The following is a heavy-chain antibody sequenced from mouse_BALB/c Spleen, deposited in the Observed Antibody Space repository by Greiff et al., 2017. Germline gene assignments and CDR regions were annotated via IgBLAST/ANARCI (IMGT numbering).Heavy chain of an antibody. Sequence: VESGGGLVQPGGSLKLSCAASGFTFSSYTMSWVRQTPEKRLEWVAYISNGGGSTYYPDTVKGRFTISRDNAKNTLYLQMSSLKSEDTAMYYCARQYYGSRSYYFDYWGQGTTLTVSA. V-gene: IGHV5-12-2*01. CDR3: ARQYYGSRSYYFDY. CDR1: GFTFSSYT. J-gene: IGHJ2*01. D-gene: IGHD1-1*01. CDR2: ISNGGGST.